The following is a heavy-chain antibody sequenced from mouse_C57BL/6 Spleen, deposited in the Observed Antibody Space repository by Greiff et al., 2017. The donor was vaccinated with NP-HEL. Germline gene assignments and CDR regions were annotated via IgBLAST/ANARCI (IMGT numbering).Heavy chain of an antibody. J-gene: IGHJ1*03. V-gene: IGHV14-4*01. Sequence: EVQLQQSGAELVRPGASVKLSCTASGFNIKDDYMHWVKQRPEQGLEWIGWIDPENGDTEYASKFQGKATITADTSSNTAYLQLSSLTSEDTAVYYCTTSDYYGRSSNWYFDVWGTGTTVTVSS. D-gene: IGHD1-1*01. CDR2: IDPENGDT. CDR1: GFNIKDDY. CDR3: TTSDYYGRSSNWYFDV.